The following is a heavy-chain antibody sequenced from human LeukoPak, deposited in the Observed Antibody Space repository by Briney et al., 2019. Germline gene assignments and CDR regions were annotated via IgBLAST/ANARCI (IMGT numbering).Heavy chain of an antibody. J-gene: IGHJ4*02. CDR1: GFTFRNYV. Sequence: GGSLRLSCAASGFTFRNYVIHWVRQAPGKGLEWVAVTSSDLNVKLYADSVKGRFTISRDNSRSTLYLQMNSLRPEDTAIYYCARGGYYGSGSPPSLYFDYWGQGTLVTVSS. D-gene: IGHD3-10*01. CDR2: TSSDLNVK. CDR3: ARGGYYGSGSPPSLYFDY. V-gene: IGHV3-30-3*01.